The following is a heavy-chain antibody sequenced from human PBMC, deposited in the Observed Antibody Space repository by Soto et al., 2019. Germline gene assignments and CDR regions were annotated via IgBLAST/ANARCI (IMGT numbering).Heavy chain of an antibody. CDR2: IKSKTDGGTT. Sequence: VGSLRLSCAASGFTFSNAWMSGVRQAPGEGLEWVGRIKSKTDGGTTDYAAPVKGRFTISRDDSKNTLYLQMNSLKTEDTAVYYCTTVAPNYYDSSGYYLPGGYYYGMDVWGQGTTVTVSS. V-gene: IGHV3-15*01. CDR3: TTVAPNYYDSSGYYLPGGYYYGMDV. D-gene: IGHD3-22*01. CDR1: GFTFSNAW. J-gene: IGHJ6*02.